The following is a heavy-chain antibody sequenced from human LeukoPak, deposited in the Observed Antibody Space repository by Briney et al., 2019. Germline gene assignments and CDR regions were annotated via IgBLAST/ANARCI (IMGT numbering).Heavy chain of an antibody. CDR1: SYSISSGPD. Sequence: SDTLSLTCAVSSYSISSGPDWGSLRQSPGKGLDWVGSIFHSGHRYYDPSVKSLLTMSVDTSKKQFSLKLTSVTAADTALYYCARVTYVDDMLYQYFDYWGQGILVTVSS. CDR2: IFHSGHR. D-gene: IGHD4-17*01. V-gene: IGHV4-38-2*01. CDR3: ARVTYVDDMLYQYFDY. J-gene: IGHJ4*02.